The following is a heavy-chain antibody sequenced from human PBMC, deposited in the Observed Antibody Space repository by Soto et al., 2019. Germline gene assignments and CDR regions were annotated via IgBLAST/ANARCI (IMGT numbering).Heavy chain of an antibody. D-gene: IGHD1-26*01. CDR3: AKGGAIVAAGTRVYLYNAMDV. CDR1: GYTFTGYY. J-gene: IGHJ6*02. Sequence: QVQLVKSGTEVKRPGDSVKVSCKASGYTFTGYYVHWVRQAPGQGLEWMGWINPNSGDTYLAQRFQGRVTMNRDTSIGTANMELRGLTSDDTAEYYCAKGGAIVAAGTRVYLYNAMDVWGQGTTVTVSS. V-gene: IGHV1-2*02. CDR2: INPNSGDT.